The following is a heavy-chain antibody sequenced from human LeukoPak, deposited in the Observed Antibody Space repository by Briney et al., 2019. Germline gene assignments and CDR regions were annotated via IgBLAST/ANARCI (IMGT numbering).Heavy chain of an antibody. Sequence: GGSLRLSCVASGFTFSSYWMSWVRQAPGKGPEWVANIRPDGSEEYYVDSLKGRFTISRDNAKDSLYLQVNSLRAEDTAVYSCARFGITGTLDVWGKGTTVTVSS. J-gene: IGHJ6*04. CDR1: GFTFSSYW. D-gene: IGHD1/OR15-1a*01. V-gene: IGHV3-7*01. CDR2: IRPDGSEE. CDR3: ARFGITGTLDV.